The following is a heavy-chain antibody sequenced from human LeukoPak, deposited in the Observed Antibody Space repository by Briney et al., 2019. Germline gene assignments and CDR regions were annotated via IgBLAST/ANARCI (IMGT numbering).Heavy chain of an antibody. CDR1: GFTFSSYS. CDR3: ARDRREIQLWFHPRWFDP. Sequence: GGSLRLTCAASGFTFSSYSMNWVRQAPGKGLEWVSSISSSSSYIYYADSVKGRFTISRDNAKNSLYLQMNSLRAEDTAVYYCARDRREIQLWFHPRWFDPWGQGTLVTVSS. V-gene: IGHV3-21*01. J-gene: IGHJ5*02. CDR2: ISSSSSYI. D-gene: IGHD5-18*01.